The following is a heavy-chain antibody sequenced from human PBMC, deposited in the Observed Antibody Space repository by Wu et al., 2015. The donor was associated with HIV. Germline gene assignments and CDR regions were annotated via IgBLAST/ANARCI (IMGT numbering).Heavy chain of an antibody. CDR3: ARAMVRGVGDYYYYGMDV. Sequence: PGASVKVSCKASGYTFTGYYMHWVRQAPGQGLEWMGWINPNSGGTNYAQKFQGRVTMTRDTSISTAYMELSRLRSDDTAVYYCARAMVRGVGDYYYYGMDVWGQGTTVTVSS. CDR1: GYTFTGYY. CDR2: INPNSGGT. V-gene: IGHV1-2*02. D-gene: IGHD3-10*01. J-gene: IGHJ6*02.